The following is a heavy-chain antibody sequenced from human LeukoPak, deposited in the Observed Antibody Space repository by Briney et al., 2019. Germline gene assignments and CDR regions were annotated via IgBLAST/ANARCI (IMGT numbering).Heavy chain of an antibody. V-gene: IGHV4-59*08. CDR2: ISYTGST. D-gene: IGHD4-17*01. Sequence: KSSETLSLTGSVPGGSMSNNYWGWIRQPPGKGLEWIGYISYTGSTSYTPSLKGRVKIFLETPRNQFSLEVNSVSAADTAVYYCARLQSANHDNGYYTGGFYYMDVWGKGTTVTVSS. J-gene: IGHJ6*03. CDR3: ARLQSANHDNGYYTGGFYYMDV. CDR1: GGSMSNNY.